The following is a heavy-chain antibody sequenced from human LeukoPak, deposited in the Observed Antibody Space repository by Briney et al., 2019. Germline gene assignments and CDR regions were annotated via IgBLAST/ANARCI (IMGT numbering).Heavy chain of an antibody. CDR1: EFTFSSYA. V-gene: IGHV3-23*01. J-gene: IGHJ4*02. CDR3: AKSRDTAMVILLFDY. Sequence: QSGGSPRLSCAASEFTFSSYAMSWVRQAPGKGLEWVSAISDSGGSTYYADSVKGRFTISRDNSKNTLYLQMNSLRAEDTAVYYCAKSRDTAMVILLFDYWGQGTLVTVSS. CDR2: ISDSGGST. D-gene: IGHD5-18*01.